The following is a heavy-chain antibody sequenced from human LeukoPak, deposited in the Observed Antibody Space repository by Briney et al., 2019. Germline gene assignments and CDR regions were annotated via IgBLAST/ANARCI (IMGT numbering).Heavy chain of an antibody. CDR3: ARLRITIFGVVTKFDY. CDR1: GGSFSGYH. D-gene: IGHD3-3*01. J-gene: IGHJ4*02. V-gene: IGHV4-34*01. CDR2: INHSGST. Sequence: SETLSLTCAVYGGSFSGYHWSWIRQPPGKGLEWIGEINHSGSTNYNPSLKSRVTISVDTSKNQFSLKLSSVTAADTAVYYCARLRITIFGVVTKFDYWGQGTLVTVSS.